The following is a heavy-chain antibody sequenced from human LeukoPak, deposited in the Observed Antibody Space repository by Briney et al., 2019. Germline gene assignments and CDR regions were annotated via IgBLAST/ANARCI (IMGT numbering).Heavy chain of an antibody. Sequence: GGSLRLSCAASRFTFSSYGMHWVRQAPGKGLEWVAVMYYDGISKYYADSVKGRFTISRDNSNNTLYLQMNSLRVEDTAVYYCARDYYCSGGSCLYFDYWGQGTLVTVSS. V-gene: IGHV3-33*01. CDR1: RFTFSSYG. J-gene: IGHJ4*02. D-gene: IGHD2-15*01. CDR3: ARDYYCSGGSCLYFDY. CDR2: MYYDGISK.